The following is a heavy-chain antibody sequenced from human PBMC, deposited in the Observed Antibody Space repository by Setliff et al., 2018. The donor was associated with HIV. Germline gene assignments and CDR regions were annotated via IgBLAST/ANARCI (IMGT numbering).Heavy chain of an antibody. CDR3: ARDTGGSGSYPGYFDY. CDR1: GFTFSSYC. J-gene: IGHJ4*02. V-gene: IGHV3-23*01. Sequence: QPGGSLRLSCAASGFTFSSYCMSWVRQSPGKGLEWVSTVSGNGAGAWYADSVKGRFTISRDNSWHTVYLQMNSLRADDTAVYYCARDTGGSGSYPGYFDYWGQGTLVTVSS. D-gene: IGHD3-10*01. CDR2: VSGNGAGA.